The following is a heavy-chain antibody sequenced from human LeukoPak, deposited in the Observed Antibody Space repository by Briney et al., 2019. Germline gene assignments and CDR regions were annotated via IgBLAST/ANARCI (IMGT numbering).Heavy chain of an antibody. V-gene: IGHV3-33*01. CDR3: ATVRAAGRSSWYLDY. Sequence: GRSLRLSCAASGFTFSNYGMYWVRQAPGKGLEWVAVIWYDGSNKYYADSVKGRFTISRDNSKNTLYLQMNSLRAGDTAVYYCATVRAAGRSSWYLDYWGQGTLVTVSS. CDR1: GFTFSNYG. CDR2: IWYDGSNK. D-gene: IGHD2-2*01. J-gene: IGHJ4*02.